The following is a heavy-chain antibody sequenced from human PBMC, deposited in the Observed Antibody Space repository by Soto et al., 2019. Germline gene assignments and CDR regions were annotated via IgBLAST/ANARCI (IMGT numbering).Heavy chain of an antibody. V-gene: IGHV4-59*01. CDR2: ISASGST. D-gene: IGHD6-6*01. CDR1: GGSISSYY. Sequence: PSETLSLTCAVSGGSISSYYWSWIRQPPGKGLELIGYISASGSTNYNPSLKSLVTISVDTSTNEFFLELRSMTAADTAVCYCARNSEYSSSTDYWGQGTLVTAPQ. J-gene: IGHJ4*02. CDR3: ARNSEYSSSTDY.